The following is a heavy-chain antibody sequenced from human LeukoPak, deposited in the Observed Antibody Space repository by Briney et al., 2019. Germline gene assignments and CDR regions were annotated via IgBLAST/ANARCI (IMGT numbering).Heavy chain of an antibody. V-gene: IGHV3-20*04. J-gene: IGHJ4*02. CDR2: INWNGGST. CDR1: GFTFDDYG. D-gene: IGHD6-19*01. Sequence: GGSLRLSCAASGFTFDDYGMSWVRQAPGKGLEWVSGINWNGGSTGYADSVKGRFTISRDTSKNTLYLQMNSLRVEDTAIYFCATGAYSGLFLFNYWGQGTLVTVSS. CDR3: ATGAYSGLFLFNY.